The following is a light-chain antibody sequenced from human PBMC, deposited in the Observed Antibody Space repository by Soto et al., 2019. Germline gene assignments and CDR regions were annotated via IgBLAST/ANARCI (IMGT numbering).Light chain of an antibody. CDR1: QSISSW. Sequence: DIQMTQSPSTLSASVGDRVTITCRASQSISSWLAWYQQKPGKAPKLLIYKASSLESGVPSRFSGSGSGTEFNLTISSLQPDDFATYHCQQYNSYSPKGYTFGQGTKLEIK. J-gene: IGKJ2*01. V-gene: IGKV1-5*03. CDR3: QQYNSYSPKGYT. CDR2: KAS.